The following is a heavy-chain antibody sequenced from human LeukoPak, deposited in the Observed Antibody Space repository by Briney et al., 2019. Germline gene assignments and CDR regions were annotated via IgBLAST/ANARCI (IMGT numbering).Heavy chain of an antibody. V-gene: IGHV1-8*01. Sequence: ASVKVSCKASGYTFTSYDINWVRQATGQGLEWMGWMNPNSGNTGYAQKFQGRVTMTRNTSISTAYMELSRLRSEDTAVYYCARGRAIVGLAVYYFDYWGQGTLVTVSS. D-gene: IGHD3-3*01. CDR1: GYTFTSYD. CDR2: MNPNSGNT. J-gene: IGHJ4*02. CDR3: ARGRAIVGLAVYYFDY.